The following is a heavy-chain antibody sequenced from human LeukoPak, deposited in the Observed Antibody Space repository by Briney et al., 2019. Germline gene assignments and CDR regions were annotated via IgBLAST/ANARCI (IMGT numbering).Heavy chain of an antibody. CDR2: IYYSGST. CDR3: ARDDDFWSGYRHAFDI. J-gene: IGHJ3*02. V-gene: IGHV4-59*11. CDR1: GGSISSHY. Sequence: SETLSLTCTVSGGSISSHYWSWIRQPPGKGLEWIGYIYYSGSTNYNPSLKSRVTISVDTSKNQFSLKLSSVTAADTAVYYCARDDDFWSGYRHAFDIWGQGTMVTVSS. D-gene: IGHD3-3*01.